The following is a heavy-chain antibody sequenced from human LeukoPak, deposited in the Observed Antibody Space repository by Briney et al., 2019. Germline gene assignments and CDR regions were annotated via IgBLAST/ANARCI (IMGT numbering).Heavy chain of an antibody. Sequence: GGSLRLSCAASEFTFSTYSMNWVRQAPGKRLEWVSSISSSSSYIYYADSVKGRFTISRDNAKISLYLQMTSLRAEDTAGYYCARGENNYGYYYFDYWGQGTLVTDSS. J-gene: IGHJ4*02. CDR3: ARGENNYGYYYFDY. CDR1: EFTFSTYS. CDR2: ISSSSSYI. V-gene: IGHV3-21*01. D-gene: IGHD5-18*01.